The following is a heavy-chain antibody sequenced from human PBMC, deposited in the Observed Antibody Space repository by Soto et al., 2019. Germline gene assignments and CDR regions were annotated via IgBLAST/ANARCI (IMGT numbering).Heavy chain of an antibody. J-gene: IGHJ4*02. CDR3: ARWGTVRGVILGSHFDY. CDR2: IYHSGST. V-gene: IGHV4-4*02. Sequence: SVTMRLTNAVAEGTIGSSNWWRWVSQNTGKGLEWIGEIYHSGSTNYNPSLKSRVTISVDKSKNQFSLKLSSVTAADTAVYYCARWGTVRGVILGSHFDYWGQGTLVTV. CDR1: EGTIGSSNW. D-gene: IGHD3-10*01.